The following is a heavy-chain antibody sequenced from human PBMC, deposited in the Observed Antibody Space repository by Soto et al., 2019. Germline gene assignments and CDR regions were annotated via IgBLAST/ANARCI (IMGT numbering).Heavy chain of an antibody. CDR3: ARDPPRGESSIWYHYYFDY. D-gene: IGHD6-13*01. V-gene: IGHV3-48*02. CDR2: ISSTSSTI. CDR1: GFTFSSYS. J-gene: IGHJ4*02. Sequence: GGSLRRSCAASGFTFSSYSMNWVRQAPGKGLEWVSYISSTSSTIDYADSVRGRFTISRDNAKSSLYLQMSSLRDEDTAVYYCARDPPRGESSIWYHYYFDYWGLGTLVTVSS.